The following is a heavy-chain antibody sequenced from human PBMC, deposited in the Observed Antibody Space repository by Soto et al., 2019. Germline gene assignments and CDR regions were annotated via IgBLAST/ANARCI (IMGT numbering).Heavy chain of an antibody. CDR3: AAAPAALSDAFDI. Sequence: GGSLRLSCAASGFSLSNSAVSWVRQAPGKGLEWVSSLSVTGDSDFYSDSVKGRFTISRDISKSTLYLQMSSLRAEDTAVYYCAAAPAALSDAFDIWGQGTMVTVSS. J-gene: IGHJ3*02. CDR1: GFSLSNSA. CDR2: LSVTGDSD. V-gene: IGHV3-23*01. D-gene: IGHD6-13*01.